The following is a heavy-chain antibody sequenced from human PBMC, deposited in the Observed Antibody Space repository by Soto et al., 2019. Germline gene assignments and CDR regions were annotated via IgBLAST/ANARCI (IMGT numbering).Heavy chain of an antibody. CDR1: GGSISTSSYY. Sequence: PSETLSLTCTVSGGSISTSSYYWGWIRQPPGKGLEWIGSIYYSGSTYYNPSLKSRVTISADTSKNQFSLKLSSVTASDTAVYYCARQGSITSLNYWGQGTLVTV. CDR2: IYYSGST. CDR3: ARQGSITSLNY. D-gene: IGHD2-2*01. V-gene: IGHV4-39*01. J-gene: IGHJ4*02.